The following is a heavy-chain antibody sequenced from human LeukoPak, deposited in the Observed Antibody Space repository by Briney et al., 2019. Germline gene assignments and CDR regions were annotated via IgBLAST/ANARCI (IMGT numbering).Heavy chain of an antibody. V-gene: IGHV3-7*03. CDR3: TRSPDGFDY. CDR2: IKPDENEK. Sequence: GGSLRLSCAASGFTFNNYWMSWVRQAPGKGLEWVANIKPDENEKFYVDSVKGRFTISRDNAKNSLYLQMNSLRAEDTALYYCTRSPDGFDYWGQGTLVTVSS. J-gene: IGHJ4*02. CDR1: GFTFNNYW. D-gene: IGHD1-14*01.